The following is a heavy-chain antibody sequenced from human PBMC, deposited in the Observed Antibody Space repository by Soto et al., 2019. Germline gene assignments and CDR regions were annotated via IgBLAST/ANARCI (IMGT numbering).Heavy chain of an antibody. V-gene: IGHV3-23*01. D-gene: IGHD2-2*01. Sequence: GGSLRLSCAASGFTFSSYAMSWVRQAPGKGLEWVSAISGSGGSTYYADSVKGRFTISRDNSKNTLYLQMNSLRAEDTAVYYCAKDIIYCSSTSCPNDYWGQGTLVTVSS. CDR3: AKDIIYCSSTSCPNDY. CDR2: ISGSGGST. J-gene: IGHJ4*02. CDR1: GFTFSSYA.